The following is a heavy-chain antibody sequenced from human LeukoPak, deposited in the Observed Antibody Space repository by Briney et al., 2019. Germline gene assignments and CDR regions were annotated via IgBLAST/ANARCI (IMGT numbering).Heavy chain of an antibody. CDR1: GFTFSSYS. CDR2: ISSSSSYI. V-gene: IGHV3-21*01. CDR3: ARVGGFGSLYYFDY. Sequence: GGSLRLSCAASGFTFSSYSMNWVRQAPGKGLEWVLSISSSSSYIYYADSVKGRFTISRDNAKNSLYLQMNSLRAEDTAVYYCARVGGFGSLYYFDYWGQGTLVTVSS. J-gene: IGHJ4*02. D-gene: IGHD2-15*01.